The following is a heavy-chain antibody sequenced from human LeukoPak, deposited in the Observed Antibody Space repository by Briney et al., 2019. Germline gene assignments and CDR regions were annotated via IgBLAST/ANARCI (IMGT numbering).Heavy chain of an antibody. CDR3: ARDLLTVTTEGYYYYYMDV. D-gene: IGHD4-11*01. CDR1: GFTVSSNY. V-gene: IGHV3-66*03. J-gene: IGHJ6*03. Sequence: GGSLRLSCAASGFTVSSNYMSWVRQAPGKGLEWVSVIYTSGSTYYADSVKGRFTISRDNSKNTLYLQMNSLRAEDTAVYYCARDLLTVTTEGYYYYYMDVWGKGTTVTVSS. CDR2: IYTSGST.